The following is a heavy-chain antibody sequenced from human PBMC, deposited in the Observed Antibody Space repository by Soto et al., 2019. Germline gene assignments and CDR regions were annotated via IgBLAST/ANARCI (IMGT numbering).Heavy chain of an antibody. CDR2: IYHSGST. CDR3: ARGLKWSSWYYFDY. V-gene: IGHV4-4*02. J-gene: IGHJ4*02. D-gene: IGHD6-13*01. CDR1: GGSISSSNW. Sequence: SETLSLTCAVSGGSISSSNWWSWVRQPPGKGLEWIGEIYHSGSTNYNPSLKSRVTISVDKSKNQFSLKLSSVTAADTAVYYCARGLKWSSWYYFDYWGQGTLVTVSS.